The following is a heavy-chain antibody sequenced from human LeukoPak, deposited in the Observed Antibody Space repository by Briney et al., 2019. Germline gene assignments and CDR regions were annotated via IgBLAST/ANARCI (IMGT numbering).Heavy chain of an antibody. J-gene: IGHJ4*02. Sequence: PGGSLRLSCKPSGFTFGDYAMSWVRQAPGKGLEWVGFIRSKAFGATTDYGASVKGRFTVSRDDSKSIAYLQMNSLKTEDTAMYYCTRDCSGSSCYEDMDYWGQGTLVTVSS. CDR2: IRSKAFGATT. CDR1: GFTFGDYA. V-gene: IGHV3-49*04. CDR3: TRDCSGSSCYEDMDY. D-gene: IGHD2-15*01.